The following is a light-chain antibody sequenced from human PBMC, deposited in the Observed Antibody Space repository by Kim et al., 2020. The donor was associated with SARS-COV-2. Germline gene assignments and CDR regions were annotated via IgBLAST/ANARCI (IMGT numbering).Light chain of an antibody. Sequence: SPGERATLSCRASQSVSSNLAWYQQKPGQAPRLLMYGASTRATGVPARFSGSGSGTGFTLTIASLQSEDSAVYYCQQYNDWLRLTFGGGTKVDIK. CDR3: QQYNDWLRLT. J-gene: IGKJ4*01. CDR1: QSVSSN. V-gene: IGKV3-15*01. CDR2: GAS.